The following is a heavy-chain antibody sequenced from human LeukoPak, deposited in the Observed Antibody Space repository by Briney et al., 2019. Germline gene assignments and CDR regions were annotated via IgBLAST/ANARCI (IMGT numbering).Heavy chain of an antibody. CDR1: GGSFSGYY. J-gene: IGHJ5*02. CDR2: INHSGST. V-gene: IGHV4-34*01. Sequence: SETLSLTCAVYGGSFSGYYWSWIRQPPGKGLEWIGEINHSGSTNYNPSLKSRVTISVDTSKNQFSLKLSSVTAADTAVYYCARGRWFDPWGQGTLVTVSS. CDR3: ARGRWFDP.